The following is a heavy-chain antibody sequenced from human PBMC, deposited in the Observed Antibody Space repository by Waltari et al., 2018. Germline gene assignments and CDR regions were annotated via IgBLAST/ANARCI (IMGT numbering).Heavy chain of an antibody. D-gene: IGHD2-15*01. Sequence: EVQLVESGGGLIQPGGSLRLSCAASGFTVSSNYMSWVRQAPGKGLEWVSVIYSGVSTYYADSVKGRFTISRDNSKNTLYLQMNSLRAEDTAVYYCARESCSGGSCYSDYWGQGTLVTVSS. CDR3: ARESCSGGSCYSDY. CDR2: IYSGVST. V-gene: IGHV3-53*01. CDR1: GFTVSSNY. J-gene: IGHJ4*02.